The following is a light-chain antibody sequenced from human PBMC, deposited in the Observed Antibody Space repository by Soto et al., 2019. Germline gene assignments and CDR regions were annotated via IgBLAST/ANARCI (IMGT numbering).Light chain of an antibody. CDR3: AACDDSLKGWV. CDR1: SSNIGSEN. J-gene: IGLJ3*02. CDR2: ANN. Sequence: QSVLTQPPSASGTPGQRVTISCSGSSSNIGSENVNWYQQVPGTAPKLLIYANNQRPSGVPDRFSVSKSGTSASLAIGGLQSEDEADYYCAACDDSLKGWVFGGATKLTVL. V-gene: IGLV1-44*01.